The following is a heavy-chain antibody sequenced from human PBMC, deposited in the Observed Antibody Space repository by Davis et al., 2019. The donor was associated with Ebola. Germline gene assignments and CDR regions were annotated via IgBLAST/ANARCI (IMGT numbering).Heavy chain of an antibody. D-gene: IGHD3-3*01. CDR1: ENSFTNYW. Sequence: GESLKISCQGSENSFTNYWIAWVRQMPGKGLEWIGTIYPDDSDTRYNWSFQGHVTISTDKSINTAYLQLNNLKASDTAIYFCARHFVGKLFGMDVWGQGTTVTVSS. CDR2: IYPDDSDT. J-gene: IGHJ6*02. V-gene: IGHV5-51*01. CDR3: ARHFVGKLFGMDV.